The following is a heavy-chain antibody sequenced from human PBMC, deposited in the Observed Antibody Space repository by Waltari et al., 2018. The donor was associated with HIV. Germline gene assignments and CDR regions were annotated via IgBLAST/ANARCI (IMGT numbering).Heavy chain of an antibody. V-gene: IGHV3-9*01. CDR1: EFKFDDFA. Sequence: EVQLVESGGGLVKPGRSLRLSCAAAEFKFDDFAIHWVRQAPGKGRGGGAGITWNSESIGYGDSVKGRFTISRDNAKNSVYLQMNSLRIEDTALYYCARGRSISIFGGGGMDVWGQGTTVTVSS. D-gene: IGHD3-3*01. CDR2: ITWNSESI. CDR3: ARGRSISIFGGGGMDV. J-gene: IGHJ6*02.